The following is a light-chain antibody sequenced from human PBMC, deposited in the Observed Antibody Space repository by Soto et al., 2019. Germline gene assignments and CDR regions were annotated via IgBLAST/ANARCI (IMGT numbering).Light chain of an antibody. CDR2: AAS. J-gene: IGKJ1*01. V-gene: IGKV3-20*01. CDR3: HQYVTSPWT. CDR1: QDVSSSF. Sequence: PGETATLSCRASQDVSSSFLTWFQHKSGQSPRLLIYAASSRATGVPDRFSGSGSGTDFTLTISRLEPEDSAVYYCHQYVTSPWTFGQGTKVEIK.